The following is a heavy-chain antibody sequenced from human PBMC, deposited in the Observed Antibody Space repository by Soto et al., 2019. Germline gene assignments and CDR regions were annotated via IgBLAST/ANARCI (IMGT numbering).Heavy chain of an antibody. V-gene: IGHV1-18*04. CDR1: GYTFTSSG. D-gene: IGHD5-18*01. Sequence: ASVKLCCTASGYTFTSSGIIWVRQAPGQGLEWLGWISAYNGNTNYAQKLQGRVTMTTDTSTSTAYMELSSLRSEDTAVYYCASTLGIGYSYQPQSYYYGMDVWGQGTTVTVSS. CDR3: ASTLGIGYSYQPQSYYYGMDV. CDR2: ISAYNGNT. J-gene: IGHJ6*02.